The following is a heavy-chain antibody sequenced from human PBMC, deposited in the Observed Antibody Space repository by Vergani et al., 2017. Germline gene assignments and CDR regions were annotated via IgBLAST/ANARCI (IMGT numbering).Heavy chain of an antibody. CDR2: INHSGST. J-gene: IGHJ5*02. Sequence: QVQLQQWGAGLLKPSETLSLTCAVYGGSFSGYYWSWIRQPPGKGLEWIGEINHSGSTNYNPSLKSRVTISVDTSKNQFSLKLSSVTAADTAVYYCARAGSGGYYNVWWFDPWGQGTLVTVSS. V-gene: IGHV4-34*01. CDR3: ARAGSGGYYNVWWFDP. CDR1: GGSFSGYY. D-gene: IGHD3-10*01.